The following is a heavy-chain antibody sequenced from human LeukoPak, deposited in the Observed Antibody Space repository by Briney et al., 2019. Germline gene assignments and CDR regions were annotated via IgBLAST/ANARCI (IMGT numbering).Heavy chain of an antibody. D-gene: IGHD6-13*01. V-gene: IGHV3-48*01. CDR3: ATVGVADSSSWFTQNLYYYYGMDV. Sequence: PGGSLRLSCVASGFTFSSYTMNWVRQPPGKGLEWVSNIGTSSTTIYYVDSVKGRFTISRDNSKNTLYLQMNSLRGEDTAVYYCATVGVADSSSWFTQNLYYYYGMDVWGQGTTVTVSS. CDR1: GFTFSSYT. CDR2: IGTSSTTI. J-gene: IGHJ6*02.